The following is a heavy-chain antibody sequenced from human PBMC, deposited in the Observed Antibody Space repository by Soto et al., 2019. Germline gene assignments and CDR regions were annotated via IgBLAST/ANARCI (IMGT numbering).Heavy chain of an antibody. Sequence: GGSLRLSCAASGFTFSSYSMNWVRQAPGKGLEWVSSISSSSSYIYYADSVKGRFTISRDNAKNSLYLQMNSLRAEDTAVYYCARDRTATVCFDYWGQGTLVTVSS. V-gene: IGHV3-21*01. J-gene: IGHJ4*02. CDR2: ISSSSSYI. D-gene: IGHD2-15*01. CDR1: GFTFSSYS. CDR3: ARDRTATVCFDY.